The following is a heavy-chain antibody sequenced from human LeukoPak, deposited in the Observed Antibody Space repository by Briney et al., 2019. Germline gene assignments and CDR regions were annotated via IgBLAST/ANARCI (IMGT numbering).Heavy chain of an antibody. J-gene: IGHJ5*02. D-gene: IGHD6-13*01. CDR1: GYTFTGYY. CDR2: INPNSGGT. V-gene: IGHV1-2*02. Sequence: GASVKVSCKASGYTFTGYYMHWVRQAPGQGLEWMGWINPNSGGTNYAQKFQGRVTMTRDTSISTAYMELSRLRSDDTAVYYCARTHSSSWQNWFDPWGQGTLVTVSS. CDR3: ARTHSSSWQNWFDP.